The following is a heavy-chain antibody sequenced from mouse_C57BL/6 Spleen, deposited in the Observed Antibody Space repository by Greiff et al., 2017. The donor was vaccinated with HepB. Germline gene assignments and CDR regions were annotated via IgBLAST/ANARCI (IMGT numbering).Heavy chain of an antibody. CDR3: AREGDYGSPGAY. D-gene: IGHD1-1*01. J-gene: IGHJ3*01. V-gene: IGHV3-6*01. Sequence: EVQRVESGPGLVKPSQSLSLTCSVTGYSITSGYYWNWIRQFPGNKLEWMGYISYDGSNNYNPSLKNRISITRDTSKNQFFLKLNSVTTEDTATYYCAREGDYGSPGAYWGQGTLVTVSA. CDR1: GYSITSGYY. CDR2: ISYDGSN.